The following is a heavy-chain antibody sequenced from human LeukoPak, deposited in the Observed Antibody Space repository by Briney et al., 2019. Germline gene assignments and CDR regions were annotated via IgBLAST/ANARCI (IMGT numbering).Heavy chain of an antibody. V-gene: IGHV3-21*04. CDR2: ISSSSSYI. CDR1: GFTFSSYS. D-gene: IGHD3-22*01. J-gene: IGHJ4*02. Sequence: GGSLRLSCAASGFTFSSYSMNWVRQAPGKGLEWVSSISSSSSYIYYADSVKGRFTISRDNAKNSLYLQMNSLRAEDTAVYYCAKDHGHYYDSSGYYAYWGQGTLVTVSS. CDR3: AKDHGHYYDSSGYYAY.